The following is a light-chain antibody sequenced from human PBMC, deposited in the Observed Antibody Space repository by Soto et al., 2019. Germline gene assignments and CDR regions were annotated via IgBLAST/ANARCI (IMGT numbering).Light chain of an antibody. CDR2: DVS. CDR3: HQRNK. J-gene: IGKJ5*01. V-gene: IGKV1-5*01. CDR1: QSVSNW. Sequence: DIQMAQSPSTLSASVGDRVTITCRASQSVSNWLAWYQQKPGKAPTLLIYDVSRLETGVPSRFSGSGSGTEFTLTINSLQPEDFAVYFCHQRNKFGQGTRLEI.